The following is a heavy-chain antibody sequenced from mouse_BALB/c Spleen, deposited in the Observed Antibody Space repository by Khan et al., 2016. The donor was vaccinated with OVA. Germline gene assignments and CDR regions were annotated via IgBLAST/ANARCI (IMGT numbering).Heavy chain of an antibody. V-gene: IGHV1-7*01. D-gene: IGHD1-1*01. CDR3: ARRGLRWDFDY. J-gene: IGHJ2*01. Sequence: QVQLQQSGAELAKPGASVKMSCKASGYTFINYWILWVKQRPGQGLEWIVYINPSTGYTEYNQNFKDKATLTADKSSSTAYMHLSSLTSEDSAVYYGARRGLRWDFDYWGQGTTLTVSS. CDR2: INPSTGYT. CDR1: GYTFINYW.